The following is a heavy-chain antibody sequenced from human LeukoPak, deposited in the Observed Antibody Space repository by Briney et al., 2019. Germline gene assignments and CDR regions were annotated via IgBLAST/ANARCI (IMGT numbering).Heavy chain of an antibody. J-gene: IGHJ4*02. CDR1: GFTVSSNY. CDR2: IYSGGST. Sequence: GGSLRLSCAASGFTVSSNYMSWVRQAPGKGLEWVSVIYSGGSTYYADSVKGRFTISRDNSKNTLYLQMNSLRGEDTAVYYCARSEYSSSSLDYWGQGTLVTVSS. CDR3: ARSEYSSSSLDY. D-gene: IGHD6-6*01. V-gene: IGHV3-53*01.